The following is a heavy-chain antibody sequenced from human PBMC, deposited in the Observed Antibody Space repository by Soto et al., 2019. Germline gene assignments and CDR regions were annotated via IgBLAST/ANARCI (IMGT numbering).Heavy chain of an antibody. CDR3: ARDFLNDYGDPQGFDY. V-gene: IGHV3-21*01. CDR1: GFTFSSYS. D-gene: IGHD4-17*01. CDR2: ISSSSSYI. Sequence: GGSLRLSCAASGFTFSSYSMNWVRQAPGKGLEWVSSISSSSSYIYYADSVKGRFTISRDNAKNSLYLQMNSLRAEDTAVYYCARDFLNDYGDPQGFDYWGQGTLVTVSS. J-gene: IGHJ4*02.